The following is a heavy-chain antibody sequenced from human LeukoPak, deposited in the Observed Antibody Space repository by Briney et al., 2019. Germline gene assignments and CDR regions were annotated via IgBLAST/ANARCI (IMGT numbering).Heavy chain of an antibody. CDR1: GFTVTNYA. CDR3: VRDLSGMDV. Sequence: GGSLRLSCLASGFTVTNYAMHWVRQAPGMGLDYVSVLYSRGTSTYYADSVKGRFTVSRDSSKNTLYLQMSSLRIEDTAIYYCVRDLSGMDVWGRGTTVTVSS. CDR2: LYSRGTST. D-gene: IGHD3-16*02. V-gene: IGHV3-64D*06. J-gene: IGHJ6*02.